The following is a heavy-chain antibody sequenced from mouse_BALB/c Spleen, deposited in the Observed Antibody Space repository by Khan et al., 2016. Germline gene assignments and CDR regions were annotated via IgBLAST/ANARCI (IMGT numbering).Heavy chain of an antibody. CDR3: AGYFGHFFDY. J-gene: IGHJ2*01. Sequence: EVQLQESGPSLVKPSQTLSLTCSVTGDSITSGYWNWIRKFPGNKLEYMGYISYSGSTYYNPSLKSRISITRETSKSKYYLQLNSVTTEDTATDYCAGYFGHFFDYWGQGTTLTVSS. V-gene: IGHV3-8*02. CDR1: GDSITSGY. CDR2: ISYSGST.